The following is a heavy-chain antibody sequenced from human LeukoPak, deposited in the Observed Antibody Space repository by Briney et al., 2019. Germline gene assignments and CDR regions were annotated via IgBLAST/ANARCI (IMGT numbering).Heavy chain of an antibody. CDR3: ARDRYYDILTGGLDY. J-gene: IGHJ4*02. V-gene: IGHV3-21*01. D-gene: IGHD3-9*01. CDR1: GFTFSSYS. CDR2: ISSSSSYI. Sequence: GGSLRLSCAASGFTFSSYSMNWVRQAPGKRLEWVSSISSSSSYIYYADSVKGRFTISRDNAKNSLYLQMNSLRAEDTAVYYGARDRYYDILTGGLDYWGQGTLVTVSS.